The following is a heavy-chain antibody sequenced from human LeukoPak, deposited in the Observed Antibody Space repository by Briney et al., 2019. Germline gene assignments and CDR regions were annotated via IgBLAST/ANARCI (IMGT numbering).Heavy chain of an antibody. CDR2: IIPIFGTA. CDR1: GGTFSSYA. V-gene: IGHV1-69*05. Sequence: GSSVKVSCKASGGTFSSYAISWVRQAPGQGLEWMGGIIPIFGTANYAQKFQGRVTMTTDTSTSTAYMELRSLRSDDTAVYYCARDRGYYYDSSGYFHYWGQGTLVTVSS. D-gene: IGHD3-22*01. J-gene: IGHJ4*02. CDR3: ARDRGYYYDSSGYFHY.